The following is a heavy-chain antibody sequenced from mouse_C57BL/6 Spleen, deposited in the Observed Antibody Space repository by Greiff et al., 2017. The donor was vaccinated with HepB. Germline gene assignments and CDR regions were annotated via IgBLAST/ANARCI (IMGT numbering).Heavy chain of an antibody. J-gene: IGHJ1*03. CDR3: ARLYYGNYVWYFDV. CDR1: GYSFTDYN. Sequence: LVESGPELVKPGASVKISCKASGYSFTDYNMNWVKPSNGKSLEWIGVINPNYGTTSYNQKFKGKATLTVDQSSSTAYMQLNSLTSEDSAVYYCARLYYGNYVWYFDVWGTGTTVTVSS. CDR2: INPNYGTT. V-gene: IGHV1-39*01. D-gene: IGHD2-1*01.